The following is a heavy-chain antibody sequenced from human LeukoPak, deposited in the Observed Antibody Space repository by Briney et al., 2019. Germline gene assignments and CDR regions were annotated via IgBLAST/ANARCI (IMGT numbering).Heavy chain of an antibody. V-gene: IGHV4-59*08. CDR3: ASPLREDSSSGNFDY. J-gene: IGHJ4*02. CDR2: IYYSGST. Sequence: SETLSLTCTDSGGSISSYYWSWIRQPPGKGLEWIGYIYYSGSTYYNPSLKSRVTISVDTSKNQFSLKLSSVTAADTAVYYCASPLREDSSSGNFDYWGQGTLVTVSS. CDR1: GGSISSYY. D-gene: IGHD6-13*01.